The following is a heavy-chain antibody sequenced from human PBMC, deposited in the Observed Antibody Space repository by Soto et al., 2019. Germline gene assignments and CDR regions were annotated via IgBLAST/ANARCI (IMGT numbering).Heavy chain of an antibody. CDR3: AKDTGYCRSTSCAHRGYRDV. D-gene: IGHD2-2*01. J-gene: IGHJ6*03. CDR2: ISWNSGDI. V-gene: IGHV3-9*01. CDR1: GFTFDDYA. Sequence: EVQLVESGGGLAQPGRSLRLSCAASGFTFDDYAMHWVRQAPGKGLEWVSGISWNSGDIGYAESVKGRFTISRDNAKNSLYLQMNSLRVEDTAIYYCAKDTGYCRSTSCAHRGYRDVGGKGTTVTVSS.